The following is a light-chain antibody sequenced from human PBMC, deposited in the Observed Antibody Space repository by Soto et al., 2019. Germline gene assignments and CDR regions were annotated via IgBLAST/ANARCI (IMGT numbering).Light chain of an antibody. CDR2: AAS. Sequence: ETVLTQSPGTLSLSPGERATLSCRASQTIRSNYLAWYRQTPGQAPRLLIYAASNRATGIADRFSGSGSGTDFTLIIIRLEPEDFALYYCQQYGSSPWTFGQGTKVEIK. CDR1: QTIRSNY. CDR3: QQYGSSPWT. J-gene: IGKJ1*01. V-gene: IGKV3-20*01.